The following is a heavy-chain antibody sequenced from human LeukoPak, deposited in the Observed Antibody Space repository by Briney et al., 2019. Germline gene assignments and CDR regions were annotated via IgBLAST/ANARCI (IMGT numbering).Heavy chain of an antibody. CDR3: AKDGLYYDGSAHVYYFDY. J-gene: IGHJ4*02. D-gene: IGHD3-22*01. Sequence: PGGSLRLSCAASGFTFSGYAMTWVRQAPGKGLEWVSSITGSGDYTYYIDSVKGRFTISRDNSKNILYLQMNSLRGKDTSLYYCAKDGLYYDGSAHVYYFDYWGQGTLVAVSS. CDR2: ITGSGDYT. V-gene: IGHV3-23*01. CDR1: GFTFSGYA.